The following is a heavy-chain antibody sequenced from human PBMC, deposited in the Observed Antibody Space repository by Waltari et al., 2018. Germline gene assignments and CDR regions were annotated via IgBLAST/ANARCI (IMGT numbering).Heavy chain of an antibody. D-gene: IGHD1-1*01. CDR2: IIPFLGIS. V-gene: IGHV1-69*02. Sequence: HVQLEQSGAEVTKPGSSVQVSCTASGGPFRPHTVTWVRQAPGQGLEWMVSIIPFLGISKYAQSLQARLTITVDQSTNTGYMELNNLRPEDTGVYYCARSGEMKGTVDYWGQGTLVTVSS. CDR1: GGPFRPHT. CDR3: ARSGEMKGTVDY. J-gene: IGHJ4*02.